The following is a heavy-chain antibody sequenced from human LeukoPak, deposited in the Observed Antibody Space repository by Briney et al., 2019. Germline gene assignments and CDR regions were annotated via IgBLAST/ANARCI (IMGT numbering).Heavy chain of an antibody. CDR1: GFTVSSNY. D-gene: IGHD3-10*01. CDR3: ARDRRGSGSYYNGEFDY. CDR2: IYSGGST. V-gene: IGHV3-53*01. Sequence: GGSLRLSCAASGFTVSSNYMSWVRQAPGKGLEWVSVIYSGGSTYYADSVKGRFTISRDNSKNSLYLQMNSLRAEDTAVYYCARDRRGSGSYYNGEFDYWAREPRVPVPS. J-gene: IGHJ4*02.